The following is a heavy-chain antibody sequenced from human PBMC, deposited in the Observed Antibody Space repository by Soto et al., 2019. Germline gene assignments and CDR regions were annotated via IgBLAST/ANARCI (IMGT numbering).Heavy chain of an antibody. J-gene: IGHJ4*02. CDR1: GYTFTSYG. CDR2: ISAYNGNT. CDR3: ARDLRPEYPEYSGYGTHFDY. V-gene: IGHV1-18*01. Sequence: ASVKVSCKASGYTFTSYGISWVRQAPGQGLEWMGWISAYNGNTNYAQKLQGRVTMTTDTSTSTAYMELRSLRSDDTAVYYCARDLRPEYPEYSGYGTHFDYWGQGTLVTVSS. D-gene: IGHD5-12*01.